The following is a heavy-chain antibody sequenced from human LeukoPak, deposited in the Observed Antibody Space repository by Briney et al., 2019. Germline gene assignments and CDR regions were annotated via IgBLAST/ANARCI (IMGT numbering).Heavy chain of an antibody. D-gene: IGHD6-19*01. CDR3: AKVYSAGWYPGYFDY. V-gene: IGHV3-23*01. CDR1: GFTFSSYS. J-gene: IGHJ4*02. Sequence: GGSLRLSCAASGFTFSSYSMNWVRQAPGKGLEWVSAISGSGGSTFYADSVKGRFTISRDNSKNTLYLQMNSLRAEDTAVYYCAKVYSAGWYPGYFDYWGQGTLVTVSS. CDR2: ISGSGGST.